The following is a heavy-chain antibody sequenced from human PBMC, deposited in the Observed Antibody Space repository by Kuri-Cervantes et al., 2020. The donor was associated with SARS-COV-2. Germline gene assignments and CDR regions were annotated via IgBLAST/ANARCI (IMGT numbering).Heavy chain of an antibody. V-gene: IGHV3-21*01. CDR1: GFTFSSYS. D-gene: IGHD4-23*01. CDR3: ARDPYYGGNPNWYFDL. CDR2: ISSSCSYI. J-gene: IGHJ2*01. Sequence: ETLSLTCAASGFTFSSYSMNWVRQAPGKGLEWVSSISSSCSYIYYADSVKGRFTISRDNAKNSLYLQMSSLRAEDTAVYYRARDPYYGGNPNWYFDLWGRGTLVTVSS.